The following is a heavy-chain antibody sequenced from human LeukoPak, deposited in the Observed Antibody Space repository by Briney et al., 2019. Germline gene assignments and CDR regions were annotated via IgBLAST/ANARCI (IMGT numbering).Heavy chain of an antibody. D-gene: IGHD6-13*01. CDR1: GFTFSSYS. CDR2: ISGSGDST. J-gene: IGHJ6*02. Sequence: GGSLRLSCAASGFTFSSYSMSWVRQAPGKGLEWVSTISGSGDSTYYADSVKGRFTISRDNAKNSLYLQMNSLRAEDTAVYYCARRAAAGTLYYYGMDVWGQGTTVTVSS. V-gene: IGHV3-21*01. CDR3: ARRAAAGTLYYYGMDV.